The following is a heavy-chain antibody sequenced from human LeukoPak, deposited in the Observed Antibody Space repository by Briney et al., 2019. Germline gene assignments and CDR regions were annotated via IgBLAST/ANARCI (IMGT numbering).Heavy chain of an antibody. Sequence: TSETLSLTCAVYGGSFSGYYWGWIRQPPGKGLEWIGSINYSGSTYYNPSLKSRVTISVDTSKNQFSLKLSSVTAADTAVYYCTRDTGTTGEVKFDPWGQGTLVTVSS. D-gene: IGHD4-17*01. V-gene: IGHV4-34*01. J-gene: IGHJ5*02. CDR1: GGSFSGYY. CDR3: TRDTGTTGEVKFDP. CDR2: INYSGST.